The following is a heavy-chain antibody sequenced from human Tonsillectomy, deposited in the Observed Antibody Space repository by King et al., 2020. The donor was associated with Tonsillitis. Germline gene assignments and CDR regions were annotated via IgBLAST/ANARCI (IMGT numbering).Heavy chain of an antibody. J-gene: IGHJ4*02. D-gene: IGHD1-26*01. CDR2: MYYSGTI. Sequence: QLQESGPGVVKPSETLSLTCTVSGGSISTSDQYWAWIRQPPGKGLEWIGYMYYSGTIFYNPSLKSRINTSGGTSENRFSLKLSSVTAADTAIYFCARYVSGSFDYWGQGALVTVSS. V-gene: IGHV4-39*01. CDR1: GGSISTSDQY. CDR3: ARYVSGSFDY.